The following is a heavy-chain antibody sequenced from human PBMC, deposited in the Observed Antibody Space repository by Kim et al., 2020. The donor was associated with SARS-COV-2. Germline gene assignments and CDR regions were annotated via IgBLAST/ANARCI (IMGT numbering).Heavy chain of an antibody. CDR1: GYTFTGYY. Sequence: ASVKVSCKASGYTFTGYYMHWVRQAPGQGLEWMGWINPNSGGTKHAQKFQDRVTMTRDTSISTAYMELSRLRSDDTAVYYCAREGSSSPNTNWFDPWGQGTLVTVSS. J-gene: IGHJ5*02. CDR2: INPNSGGT. D-gene: IGHD6-6*01. V-gene: IGHV1-2*02. CDR3: AREGSSSPNTNWFDP.